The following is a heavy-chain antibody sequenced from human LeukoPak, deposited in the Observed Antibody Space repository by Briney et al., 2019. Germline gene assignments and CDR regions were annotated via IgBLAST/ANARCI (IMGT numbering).Heavy chain of an antibody. J-gene: IGHJ4*02. D-gene: IGHD3-22*01. CDR2: FGTRSTSI. CDR3: AREVSEGFDF. Sequence: SGGSLRLSCTASGFTFSGYSMNWIRQAPGKGLEWVSSFGTRSTSIYHAGSVKGRFAISRDNAKNSLYLQMNSLRAEDTALYYCAREVSEGFDFWGQGTPVTVSS. CDR1: GFTFSGYS. V-gene: IGHV3-21*01.